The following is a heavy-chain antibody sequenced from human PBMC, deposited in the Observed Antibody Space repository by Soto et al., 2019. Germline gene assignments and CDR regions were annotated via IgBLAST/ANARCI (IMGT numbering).Heavy chain of an antibody. Sequence: SETLSLTCTVSGGSISSGGYYWSWIRQHPGKGLEWIGYIYYSGSTYYNPSLKSRVTISVDTSKNQFSLKLSSVTAADTAVYYCARDHMMDTAMVTYYYGMEVWGQGTTVTVSS. CDR3: ARDHMMDTAMVTYYYGMEV. CDR2: IYYSGST. J-gene: IGHJ6*02. D-gene: IGHD5-18*01. CDR1: GGSISSGGYY. V-gene: IGHV4-31*03.